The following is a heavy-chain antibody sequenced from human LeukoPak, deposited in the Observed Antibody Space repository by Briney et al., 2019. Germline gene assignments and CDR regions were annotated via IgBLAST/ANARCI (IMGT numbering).Heavy chain of an antibody. CDR2: IYDRGST. Sequence: PSETLSLTCTVSGGSISSYYWSWIRQPPGKGLEWIGNIYDRGSTKYNPSLKSRVTISVDTSKNQFSLRLSSVTAADTAVYYCARDSGGEFDPWGQGTLVTVSS. V-gene: IGHV4-59*01. CDR1: GGSISSYY. CDR3: ARDSGGEFDP. D-gene: IGHD3-16*01. J-gene: IGHJ5*02.